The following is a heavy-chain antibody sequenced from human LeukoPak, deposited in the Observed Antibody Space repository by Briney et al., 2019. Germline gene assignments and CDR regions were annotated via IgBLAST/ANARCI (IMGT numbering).Heavy chain of an antibody. D-gene: IGHD3-10*01. Sequence: KPSETLSLTCTVSGGSISSYYWSWIRQPPGKGLEWIGYIFYSGSTKYNPSLKSRVTISVDTSKNQFSLKLSSVTAADTAVYYCARGGPRLWFDPWGQGTLVTVSS. V-gene: IGHV4-59*01. CDR1: GGSISSYY. J-gene: IGHJ5*02. CDR3: ARGGPRLWFDP. CDR2: IFYSGST.